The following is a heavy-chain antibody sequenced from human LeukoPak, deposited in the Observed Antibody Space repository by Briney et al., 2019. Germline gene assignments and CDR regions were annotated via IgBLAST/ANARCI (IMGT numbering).Heavy chain of an antibody. Sequence: PSETLSLTCTVSGGSISSSSYYWGWIRQPPGKGLGWIGSIYDSGSTYYNPSLKSRVTISVDTSKNQFSLKLSSVTAADTAVYYCASPYCSSTSCYRPRPYYYGMDVWGQGATVTVSS. CDR2: IYDSGST. V-gene: IGHV4-39*01. CDR1: GGSISSSSYY. CDR3: ASPYCSSTSCYRPRPYYYGMDV. D-gene: IGHD2-2*01. J-gene: IGHJ6*02.